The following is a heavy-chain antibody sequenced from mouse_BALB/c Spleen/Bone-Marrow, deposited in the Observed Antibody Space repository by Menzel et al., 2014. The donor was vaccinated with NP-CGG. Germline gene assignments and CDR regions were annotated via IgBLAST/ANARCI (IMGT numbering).Heavy chain of an antibody. CDR2: IYPSDSYT. D-gene: IGHD2-3*01. J-gene: IGHJ3*01. Sequence: QVHVKQSGAELVWPGASVKLSCKASGYTFSSYWINWVKQRPGQGLEWIGNIYPSDSYTNYNQKFKDKATLTVDKSSSTAYKQLSSPTSEDSAVYYCTRDDGSFSYWGQGTLVTVSA. V-gene: IGHV1-69*02. CDR3: TRDDGSFSY. CDR1: GYTFSSYW.